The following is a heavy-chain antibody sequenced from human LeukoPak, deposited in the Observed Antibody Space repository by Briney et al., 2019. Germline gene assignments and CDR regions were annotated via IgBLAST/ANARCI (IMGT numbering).Heavy chain of an antibody. CDR2: IWYGGSNK. Sequence: GGSLRLSCAASGFTFSSYGMHWVRQAPGKGLEWVAVIWYGGSNKYYADSVKGRFTISRDNSKNTLYLQMNSLRAEDTAVYYCARESSLLWFGEGSHPQALDYWGQGTLVTVSS. CDR3: ARESSLLWFGEGSHPQALDY. J-gene: IGHJ4*02. D-gene: IGHD3-10*01. V-gene: IGHV3-33*08. CDR1: GFTFSSYG.